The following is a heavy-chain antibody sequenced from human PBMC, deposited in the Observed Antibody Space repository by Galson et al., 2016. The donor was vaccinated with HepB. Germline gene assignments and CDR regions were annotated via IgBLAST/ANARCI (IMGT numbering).Heavy chain of an antibody. V-gene: IGHV3-23*01. CDR1: GFTSSNNA. D-gene: IGHD3-3*01. CDR3: AIETYYDFLSGYYSNYYYGFDA. CDR2: ISGGGGST. J-gene: IGHJ6*02. Sequence: SPRLSCAASGFTSSNNAVSWVRQAPGKGLEWVSRISGGGGSTHYADYVKGRFTISRENSKNTQYVKMNSLRAEDTAAYYCAIETYYDFLSGYYSNYYYGFDAWGQGTTVTVSS.